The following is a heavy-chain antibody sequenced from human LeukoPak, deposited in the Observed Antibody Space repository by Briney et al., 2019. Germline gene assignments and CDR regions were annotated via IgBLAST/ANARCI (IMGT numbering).Heavy chain of an antibody. V-gene: IGHV4-38-2*02. D-gene: IGHD5-18*01. CDR2: IYHSVST. J-gene: IGHJ6*02. CDR1: GYSISSGYY. Sequence: SETLSLTCTVSGYSISSGYYWGWIRQPPGKGLEWIGSIYHSVSTYYNPSLKSRVTISVDTSKNQFSLKLSSVTAADTAVYYCARDYSYTARPYFYGMDVWGQGTTVTVSS. CDR3: ARDYSYTARPYFYGMDV.